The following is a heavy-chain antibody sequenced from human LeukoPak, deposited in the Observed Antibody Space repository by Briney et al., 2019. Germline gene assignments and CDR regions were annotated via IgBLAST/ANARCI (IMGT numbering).Heavy chain of an antibody. V-gene: IGHV3-30*04. CDR1: GFTFSSYV. D-gene: IGHD3-22*01. CDR3: ARESSYYYDSSRVGFDY. CDR2: ISYDGSNK. Sequence: GGSLRLSCAASGFTFSSYVMHWVRQAPGKGLEWVAVISYDGSNKYYADSVKGRFTISRDNAKNSLYLQMNSLRAEDTAVYYCARESSYYYDSSRVGFDYWGQGTLVTVSS. J-gene: IGHJ4*02.